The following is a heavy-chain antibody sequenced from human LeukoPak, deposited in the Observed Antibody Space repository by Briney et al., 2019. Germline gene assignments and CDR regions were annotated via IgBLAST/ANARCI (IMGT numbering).Heavy chain of an antibody. V-gene: IGHV3-21*01. CDR1: GFTFRSYS. CDR3: SRDSGRGPPEAFDI. D-gene: IGHD2-15*01. Sequence: GGSLGLSCAPSGFTFRSYSMNWVRQAPGKGLEWVSTISSISHYIYYADSVKGRFTISRDNAMNSLYLQMNSLRAEDTAVYYCSRDSGRGPPEAFDIWGQGTVVTVSS. CDR2: ISSISHYI. J-gene: IGHJ3*02.